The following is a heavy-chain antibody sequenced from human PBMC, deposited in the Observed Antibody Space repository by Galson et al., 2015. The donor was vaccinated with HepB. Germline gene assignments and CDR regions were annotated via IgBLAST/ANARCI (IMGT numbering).Heavy chain of an antibody. Sequence: SCKASGYTFTSYYMHWVRQAPGQGLEWMGIINPSGGSTSYAQKLQGRVTMTRDTSTSTVYMELSSLRSEDTAVYYCARGPDDIVVVVSATYIDYWGQGTLVTVSS. V-gene: IGHV1-46*01. CDR1: GYTFTSYY. CDR2: INPSGGST. J-gene: IGHJ4*02. D-gene: IGHD2-15*01. CDR3: ARGPDDIVVVVSATYIDY.